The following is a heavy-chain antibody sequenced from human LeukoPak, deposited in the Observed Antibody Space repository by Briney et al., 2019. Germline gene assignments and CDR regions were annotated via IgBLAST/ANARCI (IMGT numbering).Heavy chain of an antibody. CDR2: INPNSGGT. CDR1: GYTFTGYY. V-gene: IGHV1-2*02. CDR3: ARSDWYYYGMDV. J-gene: IGHJ6*02. Sequence: ASVKVSCKASGYTFTGYYMHWVRQAPGQGLEWMGWINPNSGGTNYAQKFQGRVTMTRDTSISTAYVELSRLRSDDTAVYYCARSDWYYYGMDVWGQGTTVTVSS. D-gene: IGHD3-9*01.